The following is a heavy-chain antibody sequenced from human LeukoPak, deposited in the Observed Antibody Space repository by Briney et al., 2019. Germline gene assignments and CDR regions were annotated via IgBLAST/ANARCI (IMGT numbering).Heavy chain of an antibody. Sequence: KPSETLSLTCAVYGGSFSGYYWSWIRQPPGKGLEWIGEINHSGSTNYNPSLKSRVTISVDTSKNQFSLKLSSVTAADTAVYYCARLRYSLLSFDYWGQGTLVTVSS. CDR3: ARLRYSLLSFDY. V-gene: IGHV4-34*01. CDR2: INHSGST. J-gene: IGHJ4*02. CDR1: GGSFSGYY. D-gene: IGHD3-9*01.